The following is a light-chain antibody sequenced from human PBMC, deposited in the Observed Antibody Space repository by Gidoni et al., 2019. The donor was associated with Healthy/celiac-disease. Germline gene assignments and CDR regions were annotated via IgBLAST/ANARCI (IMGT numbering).Light chain of an antibody. CDR2: GNS. CDR1: SSNIGAGYD. J-gene: IGLJ3*02. CDR3: QSYDSSLSGSEM. Sequence: QSVLTQPPSVSGAPGQRVTISCPGSSSNIGAGYDVHWYQQLPGTAPKLLIYGNSNRPAGVPDRFSGSKSGTSASLAITGLQAEDEADYYCQSYDSSLSGSEMFGGGTKLTVL. V-gene: IGLV1-40*01.